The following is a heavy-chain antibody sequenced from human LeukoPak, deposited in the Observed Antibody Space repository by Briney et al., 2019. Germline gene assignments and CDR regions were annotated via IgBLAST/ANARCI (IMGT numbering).Heavy chain of an antibody. CDR3: ARALDV. Sequence: GGSLRLSCVDSGLSFNTYAMHWLRQAPGKGLEWVAAISYDGSYTYYRDSVRGRFTISRDNSKNTMYLQMNSLRAEDTAMYYCARALDVWGKGTTVTVSS. V-gene: IGHV3-30*04. CDR1: GLSFNTYA. CDR2: ISYDGSYT. J-gene: IGHJ6*04.